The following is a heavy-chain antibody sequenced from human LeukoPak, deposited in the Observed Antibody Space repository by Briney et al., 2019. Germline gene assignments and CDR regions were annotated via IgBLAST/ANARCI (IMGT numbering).Heavy chain of an antibody. J-gene: IGHJ6*03. CDR1: GFTFSNAW. CDR3: TTVSVGSGYPLYYYYYMDV. D-gene: IGHD3-22*01. CDR2: IKSKTDGGTT. V-gene: IGHV3-15*01. Sequence: GGSLRLSCAASGFTFSNAWMSWVRQAPGKGLEWVGRIKSKTDGGTTDYAAPAKGRFTISRDDSKNTLYLQMNSLKTEDTAVYYCTTVSVGSGYPLYYYYYMDVWGKGTTVTVSS.